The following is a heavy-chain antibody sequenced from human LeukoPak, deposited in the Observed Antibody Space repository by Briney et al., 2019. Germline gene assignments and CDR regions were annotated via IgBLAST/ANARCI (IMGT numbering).Heavy chain of an antibody. V-gene: IGHV4-59*01. Sequence: SETLSLTCTVPGGAISSYYWSWIRQPPGKGREWMGDIYYSVSTNYNPSLKSRVTISVDTSKNQFSLKLSSVTAADTAVSYCARGYGSGYYSGVGVWGQGTTVTVSS. CDR1: GGAISSYY. D-gene: IGHD3-22*01. CDR2: IYYSVST. CDR3: ARGYGSGYYSGVGV. J-gene: IGHJ6*02.